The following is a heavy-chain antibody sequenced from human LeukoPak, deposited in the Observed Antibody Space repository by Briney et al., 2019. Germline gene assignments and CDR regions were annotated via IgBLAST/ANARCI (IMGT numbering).Heavy chain of an antibody. V-gene: IGHV1-2*02. J-gene: IGHJ4*02. D-gene: IGHD3-22*01. Sequence: GASVKVSCKASGYTFTGYYMHWVRQAPGQGLEWMGWINPATGGTKDVLKFQGRVTMTRDTSISTAYMELGRLRSDDSAVYYCATDRFSAYYDRHLDYWGQGTLVTVSS. CDR3: ATDRFSAYYDRHLDY. CDR2: INPATGGT. CDR1: GYTFTGYY.